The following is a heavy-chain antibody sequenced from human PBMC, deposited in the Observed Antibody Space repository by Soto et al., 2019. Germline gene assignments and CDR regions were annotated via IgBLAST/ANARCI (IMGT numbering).Heavy chain of an antibody. D-gene: IGHD2-2*01. CDR1: GFTFSSYA. CDR2: ISGSGDST. V-gene: IGHV3-23*01. J-gene: IGHJ5*02. CDR3: AKRGLGYCSTTSCRGRWFDP. Sequence: GGSLRLSCAASGFTFSSYAMSWVRQAPGKGLEWVSAISGSGDSTYYADSVKGRFTISRDNSKNTLYLQMNSLRAEDTAVYYCAKRGLGYCSTTSCRGRWFDPWCQGT.